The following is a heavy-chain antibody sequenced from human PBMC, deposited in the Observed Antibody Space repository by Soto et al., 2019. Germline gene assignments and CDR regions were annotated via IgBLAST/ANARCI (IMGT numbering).Heavy chain of an antibody. CDR3: ARLRIRESGYYDSSGYYPGYYYGMDV. V-gene: IGHV5-51*01. D-gene: IGHD3-22*01. CDR1: GYSFTSYW. J-gene: IGHJ6*02. Sequence: PGESLKISCKGSGYSFTSYWIGWVRQMPGKGLEWMGIIYPGDSDTRYSPSFQGQVTISADKSISTAYLQWSSLKASDTAMYYCARLRIRESGYYDSSGYYPGYYYGMDVWGQGTTVTGSS. CDR2: IYPGDSDT.